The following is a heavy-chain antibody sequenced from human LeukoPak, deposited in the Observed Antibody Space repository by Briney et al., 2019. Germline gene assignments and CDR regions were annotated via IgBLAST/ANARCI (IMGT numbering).Heavy chain of an antibody. CDR3: ARYDVWGSYRAFDY. J-gene: IGHJ4*02. V-gene: IGHV4-4*07. D-gene: IGHD3-16*02. CDR1: GGSISSYY. CDR2: IYSTGST. Sequence: SETLSLTCTVSGGSISSYYWSWIRQPAGEGLEWIGHIYSTGSTNYNPSLKSRVTLSVDRSKNQFSLRLNSVTAADTAVYYCARYDVWGSYRAFDYWGQGTLVTVSS.